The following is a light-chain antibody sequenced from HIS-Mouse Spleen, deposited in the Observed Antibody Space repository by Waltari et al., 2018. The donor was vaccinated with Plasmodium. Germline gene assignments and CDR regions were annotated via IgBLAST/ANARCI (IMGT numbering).Light chain of an antibody. CDR3: QQYGSSPYT. CDR1: QSVSSSY. V-gene: IGKV3-20*01. CDR2: GAS. Sequence: DIVLTQSPGTLSLSPGERATLSCRAGQSVSSSYLAWYQQKPGQAPRLLIYGASSRATGSPDRFSGSGSETDFTLTISRLEPEDFAVYYCQQYGSSPYTFGQGTKLEIK. J-gene: IGKJ2*01.